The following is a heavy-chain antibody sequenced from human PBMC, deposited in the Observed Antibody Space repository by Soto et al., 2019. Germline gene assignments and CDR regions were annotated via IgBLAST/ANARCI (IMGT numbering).Heavy chain of an antibody. Sequence: PGGSLRLSCAASGFTFSSYWMSWVRQAPGKGLEWVANIKQDGSEKYYVDSVKGRFTISRDNAKNSLYLQMNSLRAEDTAVYYCARDGRDYYDILTGYYRDYYYYYGMDVWGQGTTVTVS. V-gene: IGHV3-7*03. CDR2: IKQDGSEK. D-gene: IGHD3-9*01. J-gene: IGHJ6*02. CDR3: ARDGRDYYDILTGYYRDYYYYYGMDV. CDR1: GFTFSSYW.